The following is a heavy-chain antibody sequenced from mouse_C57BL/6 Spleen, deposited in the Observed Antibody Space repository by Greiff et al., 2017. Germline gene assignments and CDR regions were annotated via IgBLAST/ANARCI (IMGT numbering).Heavy chain of an antibody. CDR2: ISYDGSN. Sequence: EVQLQESGPGLVKPSQSLSLTCSVTGYSITSGYYWNWIRQFPGNKLEWMGYISYDGSNNYNPSLKNRISITRDTSKNQFFLKLNSVTTEDTATDYCAREEAYWYFDVWGTGTTVTVSS. J-gene: IGHJ1*03. CDR3: AREEAYWYFDV. V-gene: IGHV3-6*01. CDR1: GYSITSGYY.